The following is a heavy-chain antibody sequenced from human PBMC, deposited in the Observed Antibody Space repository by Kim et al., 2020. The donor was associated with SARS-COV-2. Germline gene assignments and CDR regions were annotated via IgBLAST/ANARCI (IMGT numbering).Heavy chain of an antibody. J-gene: IGHJ3*02. CDR1: GFTFSSYG. CDR3: AKGVMDRIAAAGPQGYAFDI. V-gene: IGHV3-30*18. Sequence: GGSLRLSCAASGFTFSSYGMHWVRQAPGKGLEWVAVISYDGSNKYYADSVKGRFTISRDNSKNTLYLQMNSLRAEDTAVYYCAKGVMDRIAAAGPQGYAFDIWGQGTMVTVSS. CDR2: ISYDGSNK. D-gene: IGHD6-13*01.